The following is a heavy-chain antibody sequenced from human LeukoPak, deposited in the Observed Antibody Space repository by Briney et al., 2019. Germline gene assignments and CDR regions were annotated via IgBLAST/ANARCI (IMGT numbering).Heavy chain of an antibody. Sequence: GGPLRLSCAASGFTFSTYAMSWVRQAPGQGLEWVSGISISGGSTYYADSVKGRFTISRDNSKNTLFLQMNSLRAEDTAVYYCARDSIKGWQVDYWGQGTPVTVSS. D-gene: IGHD5-24*01. CDR2: ISISGGST. J-gene: IGHJ4*02. CDR1: GFTFSTYA. V-gene: IGHV3-23*01. CDR3: ARDSIKGWQVDY.